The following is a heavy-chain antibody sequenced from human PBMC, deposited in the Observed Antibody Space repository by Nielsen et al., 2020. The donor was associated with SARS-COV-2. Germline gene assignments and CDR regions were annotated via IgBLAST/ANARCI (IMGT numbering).Heavy chain of an antibody. V-gene: IGHV3-33*08. CDR2: IWYDGSNK. CDR1: GFTFSSYG. J-gene: IGHJ6*02. CDR3: ARDLQYYGMDV. Sequence: GGSLRLSCATSGFTFSSYGMHWVRQAPGKGLQWVAVIWYDGSNKKYEDSVKGRFTISRDNSKNTLYLQLNSLRAEDTAVYYCARDLQYYGMDVWGQGTTVTVSS.